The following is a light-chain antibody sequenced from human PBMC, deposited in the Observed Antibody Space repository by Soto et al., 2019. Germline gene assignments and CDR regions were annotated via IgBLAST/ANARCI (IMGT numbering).Light chain of an antibody. CDR2: RAS. CDR1: QHISSN. Sequence: EIVMTQSPATLSVSPGGSATLSCRASQHISSNFAWYRQKPGQAPTLLIYRASTRSTGIPARFSGSGSGTEFTLTLSSLQSEDCAVYYCKQYKTLPYTFGQGTKLDIK. J-gene: IGKJ2*01. V-gene: IGKV3-15*01. CDR3: KQYKTLPYT.